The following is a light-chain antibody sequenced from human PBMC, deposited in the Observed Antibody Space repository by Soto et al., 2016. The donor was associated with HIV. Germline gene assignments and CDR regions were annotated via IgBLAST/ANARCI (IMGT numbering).Light chain of an antibody. Sequence: SYELTQPPSVSLAPGKTAEIPCGGNNIGSKSVHWYQQKPGQAPVLVLFDDAERPSGIPERFSASNSGHTATLTISRVEAGDEADYYCQVWDSSSDHWVFGGGTKLTVL. J-gene: IGLJ3*02. CDR1: NIGSKS. V-gene: IGLV3-21*03. CDR3: QVWDSSSDHWV. CDR2: DDA.